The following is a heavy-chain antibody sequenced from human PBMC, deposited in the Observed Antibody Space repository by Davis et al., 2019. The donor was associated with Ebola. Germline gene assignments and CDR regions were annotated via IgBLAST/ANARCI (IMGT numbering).Heavy chain of an antibody. Sequence: ASVKVSCKASGYTFTSYYMHWVRQAPGQGLEWMGIINPSGGSTSYAQKFQGRVTMTRDTSTSTVYMELSSLRSEDTAVYYCARGRAAAGTQFYLSFYYGMDVWGQGTTVTVSS. CDR3: ARGRAAAGTQFYLSFYYGMDV. CDR2: INPSGGST. V-gene: IGHV1-46*01. D-gene: IGHD6-13*01. CDR1: GYTFTSYY. J-gene: IGHJ6*02.